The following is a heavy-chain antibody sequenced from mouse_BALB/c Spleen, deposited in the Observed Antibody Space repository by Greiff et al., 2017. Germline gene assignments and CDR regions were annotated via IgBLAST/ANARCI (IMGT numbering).Heavy chain of an antibody. J-gene: IGHJ3*01. V-gene: IGHV7-3*02. CDR3: ARDGYDYDRRRRAWFAY. CDR2: IRNKANGYTT. D-gene: IGHD2-4*01. CDR1: GFTFTDYY. Sequence: EVKLMESGGGLVQPGGSLRLSCATSGFTFTDYYMSWVRQPPGKALEWLGFIRNKANGYTTEYSASVKGRFTISRDNSQSILYLQMNTLRAEDSATYYCARDGYDYDRRRRAWFAYWGQGTLVTVSA.